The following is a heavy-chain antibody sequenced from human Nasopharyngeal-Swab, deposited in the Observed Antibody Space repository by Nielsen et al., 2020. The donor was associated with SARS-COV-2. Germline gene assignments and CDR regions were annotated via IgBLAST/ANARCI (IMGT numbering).Heavy chain of an antibody. D-gene: IGHD2-21*01. Sequence: SETLSLTCTVSGGSISSGDYYWSWIRQPPGKGLEWIGYIYYSGSTYYNPSLKSRVTISVDTSKNQFSLKLSSVTAADTAVYYCASQRAGGEKTGDYWGQGTLVTVSS. V-gene: IGHV4-30-4*01. J-gene: IGHJ4*02. CDR1: GGSISSGDYY. CDR2: IYYSGST. CDR3: ASQRAGGEKTGDY.